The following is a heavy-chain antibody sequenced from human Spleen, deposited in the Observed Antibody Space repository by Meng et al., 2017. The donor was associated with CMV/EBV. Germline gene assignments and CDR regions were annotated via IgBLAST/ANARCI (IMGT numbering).Heavy chain of an antibody. V-gene: IGHV4-30-4*08. CDR1: GGSINSANYY. CDR3: ARTTVTHWVDP. J-gene: IGHJ5*02. Sequence: LRLSCIVSGGSINSANYYWNWIRQPPGKGLEWIGYIYYSGSTYYNPSLRSRVTISVDTSKNQLSLKLSSVTAADTAVYYCARTTVTHWVDPWGQGTLVTVSS. CDR2: IYYSGST. D-gene: IGHD4-17*01.